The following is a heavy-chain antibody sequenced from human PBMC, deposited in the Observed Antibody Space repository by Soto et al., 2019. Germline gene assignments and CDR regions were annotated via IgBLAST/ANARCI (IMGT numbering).Heavy chain of an antibody. CDR2: IYYSVST. CDR1: GGSISSYY. V-gene: IGHV4-59*01. J-gene: IGHJ4*02. CDR3: ARVVDGSGIYIFDY. Sequence: SETLSLTCTVSGGSISSYYWSWIRQPPGKGLEWIGYIYYSVSTNYNPSLKSRVTISVDTSKNQFSLKLSSVTAADTAVYCCARVVDGSGIYIFDYWGQGTLVTVSS. D-gene: IGHD3-10*01.